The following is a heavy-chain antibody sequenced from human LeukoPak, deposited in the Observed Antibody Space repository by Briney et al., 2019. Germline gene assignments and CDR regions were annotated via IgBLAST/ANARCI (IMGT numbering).Heavy chain of an antibody. CDR2: ISSSSSYI. CDR3: AKDAYVDTAMVTDNWFDP. J-gene: IGHJ5*02. Sequence: GGSLRLSCAASGFTFSSYEMNWVRQAPGKGLEWVSSISSSSSYIYYADSVKGRFTISRDNAKNSLYLQMNSLRAEDTAVYYCAKDAYVDTAMVTDNWFDPWGQGTLVTVSS. CDR1: GFTFSSYE. V-gene: IGHV3-21*01. D-gene: IGHD5-18*01.